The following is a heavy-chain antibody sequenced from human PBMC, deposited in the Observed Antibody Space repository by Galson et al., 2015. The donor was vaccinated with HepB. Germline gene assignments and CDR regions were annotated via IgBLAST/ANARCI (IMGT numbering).Heavy chain of an antibody. Sequence: SVKVSCKASGYTFTSYGISWVRQAPGQGLEWMGWISAYNGNTNYAQKLQGRVTMTTDTSTSTAYMELRSLRSDDTAVYYCARDAPGGSYLDMNSWFDPWGQGTLVTVSS. J-gene: IGHJ5*02. CDR2: ISAYNGNT. V-gene: IGHV1-18*04. D-gene: IGHD1-26*01. CDR1: GYTFTSYG. CDR3: ARDAPGGSYLDMNSWFDP.